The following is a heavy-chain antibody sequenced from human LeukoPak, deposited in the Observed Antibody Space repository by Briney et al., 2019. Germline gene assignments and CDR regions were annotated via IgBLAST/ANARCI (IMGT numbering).Heavy chain of an antibody. D-gene: IGHD6-19*01. J-gene: IGHJ3*02. CDR2: ISYDGSNK. CDR1: GFTFSSYG. V-gene: IGHV3-30*18. Sequence: GGSLRLSCAASGFTFSSYGMHWVRQAPGKGLEWVAVISYDGSNKYYADSVKGRFTISRDNSKNTLYLQMNSLRAEDTAVYYCAKATYSSGLRRGYNDAFDIWGQGTMVTVSS. CDR3: AKATYSSGLRRGYNDAFDI.